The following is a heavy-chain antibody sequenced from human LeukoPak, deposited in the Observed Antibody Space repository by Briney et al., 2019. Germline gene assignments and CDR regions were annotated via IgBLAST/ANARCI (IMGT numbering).Heavy chain of an antibody. CDR3: ARGPKTSFDY. Sequence: PGGSLRLSCTTSEFTFSSYAMSWVRQAPGKGLEWISYISSNGSTIYYAASVKGRFTISRDSAKNSLYLQMNGLRAEDTAIYYCARGPKTSFDYWGQGTLVTVSS. V-gene: IGHV3-48*01. J-gene: IGHJ4*02. CDR1: EFTFSSYA. CDR2: ISSNGSTI.